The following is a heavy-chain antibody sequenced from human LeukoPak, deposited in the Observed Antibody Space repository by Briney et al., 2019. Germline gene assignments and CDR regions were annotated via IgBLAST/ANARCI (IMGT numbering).Heavy chain of an antibody. CDR1: GGSISSGAYY. D-gene: IGHD2-15*01. CDR2: IYYSGST. V-gene: IGHV4-30-4*08. Sequence: PSQTLSLTCTVSGGSISSGAYYWSWIRQPPGKGLEWIGYIYYSGSTYYNPSLKSRVTISVDTSKNQFSLKLSSVTAADTAVYYCAREVDTYYFDYWGQGTLVTVSS. J-gene: IGHJ4*02. CDR3: AREVDTYYFDY.